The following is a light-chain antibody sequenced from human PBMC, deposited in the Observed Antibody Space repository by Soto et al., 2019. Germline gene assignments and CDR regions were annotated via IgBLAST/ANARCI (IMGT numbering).Light chain of an antibody. CDR3: QQRNNWPHPVT. J-gene: IGKJ5*01. CDR1: QSISSY. V-gene: IGKV3-11*01. Sequence: EILLTQSPSTLSLSPGERATLSCRASQSISSYLAWYQQKPGQAPRLLIYDASNRATGIPARLSGSGSGTDFTLTISSLEPEDFAVYYCQQRNNWPHPVTFGQGTRLEIK. CDR2: DAS.